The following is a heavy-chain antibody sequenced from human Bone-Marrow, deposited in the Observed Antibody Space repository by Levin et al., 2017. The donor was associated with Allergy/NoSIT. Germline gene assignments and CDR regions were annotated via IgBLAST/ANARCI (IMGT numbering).Heavy chain of an antibody. CDR3: ARDLVRGGENAFDI. V-gene: IGHV4-59*01. CDR2: ISYSGST. J-gene: IGHJ3*02. D-gene: IGHD3-10*01. Sequence: SETLSLTCTVSGGSIGSYYWSWIRQPPGKGLEWIGYISYSGSTKYNPSLKSRVTISVDTSKNQFSLKLSSVTAADTAVDYCARDLVRGGENAFDIWGQGTMVTVSA. CDR1: GGSIGSYY.